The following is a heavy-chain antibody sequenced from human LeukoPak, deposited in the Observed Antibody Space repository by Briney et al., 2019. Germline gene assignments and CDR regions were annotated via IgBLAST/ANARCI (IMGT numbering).Heavy chain of an antibody. D-gene: IGHD3-10*01. CDR2: ISSSSNYI. CDR1: GFTFSTYS. J-gene: IGHJ6*02. V-gene: IGHV3-21*01. Sequence: GGSLRLSCAASGFTFSTYSMNWVRQAPGKGLEWVSSISSSSNYIYYADSVKGRFTISRDNAKNSLSLQMNSLRDEDTAVYYCARGGFDGLDVWGQGTTVTVSS. CDR3: ARGGFDGLDV.